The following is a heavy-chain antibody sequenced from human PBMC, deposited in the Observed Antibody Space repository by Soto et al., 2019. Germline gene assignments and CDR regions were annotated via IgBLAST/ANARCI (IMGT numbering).Heavy chain of an antibody. Sequence: ASVKVSCKASGYTFTSYAMHWVRQAPGQRLEWMGWINAGNGNTKYSQKFQGRVTITRDTSASTAYVELSSLRSEDTAVYYCARDSTYYDFWSGYQYYYYYGMDVWGQGTTVTVSS. V-gene: IGHV1-3*01. CDR2: INAGNGNT. CDR3: ARDSTYYDFWSGYQYYYYYGMDV. CDR1: GYTFTSYA. D-gene: IGHD3-3*01. J-gene: IGHJ6*02.